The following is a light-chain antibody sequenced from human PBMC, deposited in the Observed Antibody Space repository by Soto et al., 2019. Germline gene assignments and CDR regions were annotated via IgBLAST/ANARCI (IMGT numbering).Light chain of an antibody. V-gene: IGKV1-9*01. J-gene: IGKJ3*01. CDR2: DAS. Sequence: DLQLTQSPSFLSASVGDRVTITCRASQGIGSSLAWYQQKPGKAPKLLIYDASTLQSGVSSGFSGSGSGTEFTLTISSLQPEDFATYYCQQLNNFPFTFGPGTKVDI. CDR3: QQLNNFPFT. CDR1: QGIGSS.